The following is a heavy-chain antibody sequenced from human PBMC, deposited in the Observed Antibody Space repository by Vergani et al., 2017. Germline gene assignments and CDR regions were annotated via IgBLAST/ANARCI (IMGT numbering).Heavy chain of an antibody. CDR2: ISGSGGST. J-gene: IGHJ6*02. CDR3: AKANPQNSVYDYLYYYHAMDV. CDR1: GFTFNHYA. D-gene: IGHD5/OR15-5a*01. V-gene: IGHV3-23*01. Sequence: EVQLLESGGDLVQPGGSLRLSCAASGFTFNHYAMNWVRQAPGKGLEWVSGISGSGGSTYYAGSVKGRFTISRDSSKNTLYLQMNSLSAGDTAVYYCAKANPQNSVYDYLYYYHAMDVWGQGTTVTVSS.